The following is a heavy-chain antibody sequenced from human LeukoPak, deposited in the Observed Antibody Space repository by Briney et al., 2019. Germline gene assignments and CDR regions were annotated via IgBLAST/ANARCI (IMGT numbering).Heavy chain of an antibody. D-gene: IGHD6-19*01. CDR2: IHADGVGT. Sequence: GGSLRLSCAASGFPFNAQDMRWVRQAPGKGLEWVSSIHADGVGTFYADSVRGRFTISRDNSKNTLDLQMNSLRVEDTAVYYCGKGRVSEWGQGTLVTVSS. CDR3: GKGRVSE. J-gene: IGHJ4*02. CDR1: GFPFNAQD. V-gene: IGHV3-23*01.